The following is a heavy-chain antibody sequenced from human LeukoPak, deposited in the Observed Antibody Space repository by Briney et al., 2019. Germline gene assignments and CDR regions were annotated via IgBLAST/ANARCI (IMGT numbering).Heavy chain of an antibody. D-gene: IGHD6-13*01. Sequence: GGSLRLSCAASGFTFSSYSMNWVRQAPGKGLEWVSYIGSSSSTIYYADSVKGRFTISRDNAKNSLYLQMNSLRAEDTAVYYCAKGGSSSSWPHDYWGQGTLVTVSS. CDR2: IGSSSSTI. CDR3: AKGGSSSSWPHDY. CDR1: GFTFSSYS. J-gene: IGHJ4*02. V-gene: IGHV3-48*01.